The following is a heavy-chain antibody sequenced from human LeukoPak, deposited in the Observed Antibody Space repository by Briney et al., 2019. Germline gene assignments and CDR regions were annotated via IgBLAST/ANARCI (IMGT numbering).Heavy chain of an antibody. CDR1: VGTCSSYA. J-gene: IGHJ6*02. D-gene: IGHD3-10*01. Sequence: ASVKVSCKASVGTCSSYAIICVRQSPGQVLEWMGGIIPIFGTANYAQKFQGRVTITADESTSTAYMELSSLRCEDTAVYYCARGLGELLEALFYYYGMDVWGQGTTVTVSS. V-gene: IGHV1-69*13. CDR3: ARGLGELLEALFYYYGMDV. CDR2: IIPIFGTA.